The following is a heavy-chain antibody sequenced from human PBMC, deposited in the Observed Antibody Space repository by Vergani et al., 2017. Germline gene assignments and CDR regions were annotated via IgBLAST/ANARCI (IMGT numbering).Heavy chain of an antibody. D-gene: IGHD3-16*02. J-gene: IGHJ4*02. CDR2: NYYNGNT. V-gene: IGHV4-30-4*08. CDR1: GGSISSGDYY. CDR3: ARGRLGDLSLRTFDY. Sequence: QVQLQESGPGLVKPSQTLSRTCTVSGGSISSGDYYWSWIRQPPGKGLEWIGYNYYNGNTYYNPSLKSRVTISVDTSKNQFSLKLSSVTAADTAVYYCARGRLGDLSLRTFDYWGQGTLVTVSS.